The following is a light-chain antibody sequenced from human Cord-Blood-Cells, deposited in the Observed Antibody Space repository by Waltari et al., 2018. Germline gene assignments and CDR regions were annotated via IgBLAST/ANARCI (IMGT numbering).Light chain of an antibody. J-gene: IGLJ1*01. V-gene: IGLV1-51*02. CDR1: SSNIGNNY. CDR2: ENN. Sequence: QSVLTQPPSVSAAPGQKVTISCSGSSSNIGNNYVSWYQQLPGTAPKLLIYENNKQPSGIPDRFSGSKSGTSATLGITGLQTGDEADYYCGTWDSSLSVPNYVFGTGTKVTVL. CDR3: GTWDSSLSVPNYV.